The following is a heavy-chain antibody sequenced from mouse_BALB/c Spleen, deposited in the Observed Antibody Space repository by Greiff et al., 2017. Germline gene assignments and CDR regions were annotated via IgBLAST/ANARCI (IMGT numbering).Heavy chain of an antibody. D-gene: IGHD2-4*01. Sequence: QVQLQQSGAELVRPGASVTLSCKASGYTFTDYEMHWVKQTPVHGLEWIGAIDPETGGTAYNQKFKGKATLTADKSSSTAYMELRSLTSEDSAVYYCTRRGDDYDGPFAYWGQGTLVTVSA. V-gene: IGHV1-15*01. CDR2: IDPETGGT. CDR3: TRRGDDYDGPFAY. J-gene: IGHJ3*01. CDR1: GYTFTDYE.